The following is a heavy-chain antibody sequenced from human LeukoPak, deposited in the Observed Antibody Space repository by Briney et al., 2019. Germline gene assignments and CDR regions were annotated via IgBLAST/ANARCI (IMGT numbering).Heavy chain of an antibody. Sequence: GSLRLSCAASGFTFSSYAMNWVRQAPGKGLEWVSAISGSGGSTYYAESVKGRFTISRDNSKNTLSLQMNSLRAEDTAVYYCASGGSMPSWGQGILVTVSS. CDR3: ASGGSMPS. V-gene: IGHV3-23*01. CDR1: GFTFSSYA. CDR2: ISGSGGST. J-gene: IGHJ5*02. D-gene: IGHD6-13*01.